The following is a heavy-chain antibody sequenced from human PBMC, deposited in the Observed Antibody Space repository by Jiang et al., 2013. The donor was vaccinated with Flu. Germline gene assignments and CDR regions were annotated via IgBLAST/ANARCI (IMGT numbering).Heavy chain of an antibody. CDR2: IYYSGST. V-gene: IGHV4-39*01. D-gene: IGHD2-15*01. CDR1: GGSISSSSYY. CDR3: ARHAGWYYFDY. Sequence: LLKPSETLSLTCIVSGGSISSSSYYWGWIRQPPGKGLEWIGSIYYSGSTYYNPSLKSRVTISVDTSKNQFSLKLSSVTAADTAVYYCARHAGWYYFDYWGQGNPGHRLL. J-gene: IGHJ4*02.